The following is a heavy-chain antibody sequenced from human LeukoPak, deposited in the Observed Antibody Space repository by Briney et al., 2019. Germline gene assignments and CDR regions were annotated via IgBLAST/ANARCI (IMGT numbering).Heavy chain of an antibody. D-gene: IGHD6-19*01. J-gene: IGHJ4*02. CDR3: ARDRTRTGYSSGWYHDY. V-gene: IGHV1-2*02. CDR1: GYTFTGYY. CDR2: INPNSGGT. Sequence: ASVKVSCKASGYTFTGYYMHWVRQAPGQGLEWMGWINPNSGGTNYAQKFQGRVTMTRDTSISSAYMELSRLRSDDTAVYYCARDRTRTGYSSGWYHDYWGQGTLVTVSS.